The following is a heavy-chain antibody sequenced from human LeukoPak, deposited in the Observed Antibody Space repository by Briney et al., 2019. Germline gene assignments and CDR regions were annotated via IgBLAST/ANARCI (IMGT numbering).Heavy chain of an antibody. D-gene: IGHD5-18*01. CDR3: ARDPIGYSYGYYYGMDV. V-gene: IGHV3-66*01. Sequence: QAGGSLRLSCAASGFTFSSYPMSWVRQAPGKGLEWVSVIYSGGSTYYADSVKGRFTISRDNSKNTLYLQMNSLRAEDTAVYYCARDPIGYSYGYYYGMDVWGQGTTVTVSS. J-gene: IGHJ6*02. CDR2: IYSGGST. CDR1: GFTFSSYP.